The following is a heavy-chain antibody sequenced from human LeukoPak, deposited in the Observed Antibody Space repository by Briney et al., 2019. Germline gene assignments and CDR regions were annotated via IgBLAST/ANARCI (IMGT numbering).Heavy chain of an antibody. J-gene: IGHJ4*02. CDR3: ARARCSLNSCSSDF. CDR2: VSSTSGTI. D-gene: IGHD2-15*01. CDR1: GFTFRSHN. V-gene: IGHV3-48*04. Sequence: GGSLRLSCAASGFTFRSHNMNWVRQAPGKGLEWVAYVSSTSGTIYYADSVKGRSTISRDNAKSSLFLQMNSLRAEDTAVYYCARARCSLNSCSSDFWGQGTLVDVSS.